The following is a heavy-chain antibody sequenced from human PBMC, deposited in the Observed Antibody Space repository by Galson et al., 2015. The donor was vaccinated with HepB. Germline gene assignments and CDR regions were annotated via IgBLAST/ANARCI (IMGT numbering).Heavy chain of an antibody. CDR1: GFTLYGYW. CDR3: ARVNVGYGNFDQ. J-gene: IGHJ4*02. Sequence: SLRLSCAASGFTLYGYWMHWVRQAPGKGLVWVSRINSDGSSTNYADSVKGRFTISRDNAKNTLYLQMNTLRAEDTALYYCARVNVGYGNFDQWGPGTLVTVSS. CDR2: INSDGSST. V-gene: IGHV3-74*01. D-gene: IGHD5-18*01.